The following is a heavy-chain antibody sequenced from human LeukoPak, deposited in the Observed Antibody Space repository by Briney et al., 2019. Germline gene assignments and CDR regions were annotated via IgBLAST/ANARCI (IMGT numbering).Heavy chain of an antibody. D-gene: IGHD3-10*01. CDR2: INLNTGGT. V-gene: IGHV1-2*02. CDR3: ARGLRKVRGVIITPPFDH. J-gene: IGHJ4*02. CDR1: GDSFSDYY. Sequence: GASVKVSCKASGDSFSDYYIHWVRQAPGQGPEWMGWINLNTGGTNYAQKFDGRFSMTRDTSINTAFMELSGLRFDDTAVYYCARGLRKVRGVIITPPFDHWGQGTLVTVSS.